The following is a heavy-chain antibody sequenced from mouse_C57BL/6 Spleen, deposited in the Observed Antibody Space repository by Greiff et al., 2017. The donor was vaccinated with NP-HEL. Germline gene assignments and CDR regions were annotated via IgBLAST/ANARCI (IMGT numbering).Heavy chain of an antibody. V-gene: IGHV5-6*01. J-gene: IGHJ1*03. D-gene: IGHD1-1*01. Sequence: EVKLVESGGDLVKPGGSLKLSCAASGFTLSSYGMSWVRQTPDKRLEWVATISSGGSYTYYPDSVKGRFTISRDNAKNTLYLQMSSLKSEDTAMYYCARHSSNYGYCDVWGTGTTVTVSS. CDR2: ISSGGSYT. CDR1: GFTLSSYG. CDR3: ARHSSNYGYCDV.